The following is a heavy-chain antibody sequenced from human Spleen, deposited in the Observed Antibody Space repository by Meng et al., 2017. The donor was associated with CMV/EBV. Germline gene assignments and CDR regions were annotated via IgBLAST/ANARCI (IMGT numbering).Heavy chain of an antibody. CDR1: GGSLSGHF. J-gene: IGHJ4*02. CDR3: ASSTGWRDC. CDR2: ISPSGST. Sequence: LPLTCAVYGGSLSGHFWTWIRQAPGKGLEWIGEISPSGSTNYNPSLKSRVTISVDTSKNQFSLELSSVSAADTAVYYCASSTGWRDCWGQGTLVTVSS. V-gene: IGHV4-34*01. D-gene: IGHD6-19*01.